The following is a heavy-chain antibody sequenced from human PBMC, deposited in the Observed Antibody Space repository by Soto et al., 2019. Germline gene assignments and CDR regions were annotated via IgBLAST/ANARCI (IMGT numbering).Heavy chain of an antibody. CDR3: ARNRGYSGYDWYYGMDV. CDR1: GFTFSDYY. Sequence: QVQLVESGGGLVKPGGSLRLSCAASGFTFSDYYMSWIRQAPGKGLEWVSYISSSSSYTNYADSVKGQFTISRDNAKNSLYLQMNSLRAEDTAVYYCARNRGYSGYDWYYGMDVWGQGTTVTVSS. CDR2: ISSSSSYT. J-gene: IGHJ6*02. V-gene: IGHV3-11*06. D-gene: IGHD5-12*01.